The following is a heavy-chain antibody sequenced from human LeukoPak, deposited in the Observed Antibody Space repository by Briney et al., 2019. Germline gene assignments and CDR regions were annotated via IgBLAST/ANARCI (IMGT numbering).Heavy chain of an antibody. CDR1: GDSISTYS. V-gene: IGHV4-4*07. CDR3: AWESTVSASRYYYYCMDV. D-gene: IGHD4-11*01. J-gene: IGHJ6*03. CDR2: VYSTGST. Sequence: SETLSLTCTVSGDSISTYSWNWIRQPAGKGLEWIGRVYSTGSTSYNPSLKTRVTMSIDTSKNQLSLKVGSASAADTAVYYCAWESTVSASRYYYYCMDVWGNGTTVTVSS.